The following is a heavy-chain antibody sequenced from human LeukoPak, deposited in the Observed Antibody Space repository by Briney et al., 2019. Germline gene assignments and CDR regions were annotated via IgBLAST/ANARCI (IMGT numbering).Heavy chain of an antibody. CDR2: IKQDGSEK. J-gene: IGHJ4*02. V-gene: IGHV3-7*05. CDR3: ARPLFNRYYFDY. Sequence: GGSLRLSCAASGFTFSSYWMSWVRQAPGKGREWVANIKQDGSEKYYVDSVKGRFTISRDNAKDSLYLQMNSLRAEDTAVYYCARPLFNRYYFDYWGQGTLVTVSS. CDR1: GFTFSSYW.